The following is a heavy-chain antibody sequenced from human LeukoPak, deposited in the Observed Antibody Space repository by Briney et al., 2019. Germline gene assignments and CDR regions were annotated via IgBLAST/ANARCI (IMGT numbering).Heavy chain of an antibody. J-gene: IGHJ4*02. CDR2: ISGSGGST. CDR1: GFTFSSYA. D-gene: IGHD3-3*01. CDR3: AKDLNFWSGYDY. V-gene: IGHV3-23*01. Sequence: GGSLRLSCAASGFTFSSYAMSWVRQAPGKGLEWVSAISGSGGSTYYADSVKGRFTISRDNSKNTLYLQMNGLRAEDTAVYYCAKDLNFWSGYDYWGQGTLVTVSS.